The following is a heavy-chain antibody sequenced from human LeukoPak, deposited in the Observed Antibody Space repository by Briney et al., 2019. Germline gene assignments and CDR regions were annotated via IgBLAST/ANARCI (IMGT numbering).Heavy chain of an antibody. CDR2: INSDRSST. CDR1: GFTFSSYW. J-gene: IGHJ4*02. Sequence: GGSLRLSCAASGFTFSSYWMHWVRQAPGKGLVWVSRINSDRSSTSYADSVKGRFTISRDNAKNTLYLQMNSLRAEDTAVYYCARGPGGYDFWSGYTPSGYFDYWGQGTLVTVSS. D-gene: IGHD3-3*01. V-gene: IGHV3-74*01. CDR3: ARGPGGYDFWSGYTPSGYFDY.